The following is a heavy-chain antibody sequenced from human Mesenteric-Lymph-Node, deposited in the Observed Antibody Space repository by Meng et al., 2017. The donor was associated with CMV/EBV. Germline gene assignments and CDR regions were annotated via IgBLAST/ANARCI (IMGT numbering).Heavy chain of an antibody. CDR3: ARDPVQIVVVPAAIRGGYYGMDV. CDR1: GDSVSRGTYY. J-gene: IGHJ6*02. V-gene: IGHV4-61*01. CDR2: IFHTGST. D-gene: IGHD2-2*02. Sequence: SETLSLTCTVSGDSVSRGTYYWSWIRQPPGKGLEWIGYIFHTGSTDYNPSLKSRVTISIDTSQNQFSLNLFPVTVADTAVYYCARDPVQIVVVPAAIRGGYYGMDVWGQGTTVTVSS.